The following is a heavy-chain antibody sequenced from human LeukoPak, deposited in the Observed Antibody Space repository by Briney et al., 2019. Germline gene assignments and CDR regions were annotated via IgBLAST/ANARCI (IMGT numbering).Heavy chain of an antibody. CDR3: ARDTLGEGEDANYAVYYFDY. Sequence: PGGSLRLSCAASGFTFNKHWMSWVRQAPGKGLEWVANINEDGNEKRYVDSLKGRFTISRDNGKNSLDLQMNSLRADDTAVYYCARDTLGEGEDANYAVYYFDYWGQGTVVTVSS. J-gene: IGHJ4*02. CDR2: INEDGNEK. CDR1: GFTFNKHW. V-gene: IGHV3-7*01. D-gene: IGHD4/OR15-4a*01.